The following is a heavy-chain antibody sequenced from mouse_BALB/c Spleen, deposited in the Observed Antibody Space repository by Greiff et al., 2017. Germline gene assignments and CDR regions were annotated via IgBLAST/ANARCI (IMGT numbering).Heavy chain of an antibody. CDR1: GYTFTSYV. CDR3: ARDYGSSYGNFDY. Sequence: VQLQQSGPELVKPGASVKMSCKASGYTFTSYVMHWVKQKPGQGLEWIGYINPYNDGTKYNEKFKGKATLTSDKSSSTAYMELSSLTSEDSAVYYCARDYGSSYGNFDYWGQGTTLTVSS. CDR2: INPYNDGT. J-gene: IGHJ2*01. D-gene: IGHD1-1*01. V-gene: IGHV1-14*01.